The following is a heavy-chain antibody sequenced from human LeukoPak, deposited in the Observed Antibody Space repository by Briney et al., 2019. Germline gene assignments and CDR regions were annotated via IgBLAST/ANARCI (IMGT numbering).Heavy chain of an antibody. CDR3: ARDQDSSGWYDDAFDI. J-gene: IGHJ3*02. CDR2: INTNTGNP. CDR1: GYTFTSYG. Sequence: ASVKVSCKASGYTFTSYGISWVRQAPGQGLEWMGWINTNTGNPTYAQGFTGRFVFSLDTSVSTAYLQISSLKAEDTAVYYCARDQDSSGWYDDAFDIWGQGTMVTVSS. V-gene: IGHV7-4-1*02. D-gene: IGHD6-19*01.